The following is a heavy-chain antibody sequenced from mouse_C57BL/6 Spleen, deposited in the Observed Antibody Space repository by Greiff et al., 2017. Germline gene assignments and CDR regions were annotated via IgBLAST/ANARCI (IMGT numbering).Heavy chain of an antibody. Sequence: QLQQSGPGLVQPSQSLSITCTVSGFSLTSYGVHWVRQSPGKGLEWLGVIWRGGSTDYNAAFMSRLSITKDNSKSQVFFKMNSLHADDTAIYYCANYYGSSKDAMDYWGQGTSVTVSS. V-gene: IGHV2-5*01. CDR2: IWRGGST. CDR1: GFSLTSYG. J-gene: IGHJ4*01. CDR3: ANYYGSSKDAMDY. D-gene: IGHD1-1*01.